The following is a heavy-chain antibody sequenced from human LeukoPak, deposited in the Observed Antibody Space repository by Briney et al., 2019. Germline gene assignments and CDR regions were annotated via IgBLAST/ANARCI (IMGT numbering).Heavy chain of an antibody. CDR3: ARDEYNWNVDAFDI. Sequence: GGSLRLSCAASGFTLSSYAMSWVRQAPGEWLEWVANIKEDGSEKYYVDSVKGRFTISRDNAKNSLYLQMNSLRAEDTAVYYCARDEYNWNVDAFDIWGQGTVVTVSS. CDR1: GFTLSSYA. V-gene: IGHV3-7*01. D-gene: IGHD1-20*01. CDR2: IKEDGSEK. J-gene: IGHJ3*02.